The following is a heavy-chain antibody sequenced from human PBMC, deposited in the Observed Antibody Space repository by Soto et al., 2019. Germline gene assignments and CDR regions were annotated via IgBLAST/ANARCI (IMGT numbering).Heavy chain of an antibody. CDR2: IWYDGSNK. Sequence: QVQLVESGGGVVQPGRSLRLSCAASGFTFSSYGMHWVRQAPGKGLEWVAVIWYDGSNKYYADSVKGRFTISRDNSKNTLYLQMNSLRAEDTAVYYCERAGFGNDYWGQGTLVTVSS. J-gene: IGHJ4*02. CDR1: GFTFSSYG. V-gene: IGHV3-33*01. CDR3: ERAGFGNDY. D-gene: IGHD3-16*01.